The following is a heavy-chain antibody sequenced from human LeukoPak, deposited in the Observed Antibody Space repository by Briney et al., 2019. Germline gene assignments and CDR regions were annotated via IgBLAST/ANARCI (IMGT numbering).Heavy chain of an antibody. CDR3: ARSSPRGSNWGDWYLDL. CDR2: IKQDGSEK. J-gene: IGHJ2*01. Sequence: GGSLRLSCAASGFTVSSYWMSWVRQAPGKVLEWVANIKQDGSEKNYVDSARGLFTISRDNAKNSVYLPMNSLSVEDAAVYYCARSSPRGSNWGDWYLDLWGRGTLVIVSS. V-gene: IGHV3-7*01. CDR1: GFTVSSYW. D-gene: IGHD7-27*01.